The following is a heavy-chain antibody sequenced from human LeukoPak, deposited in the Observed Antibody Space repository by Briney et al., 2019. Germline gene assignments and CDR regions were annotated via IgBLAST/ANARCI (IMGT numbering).Heavy chain of an antibody. Sequence: PSETLSLTCTVSGGSISSYYWSWIRQPAGKGLEWIGRIYTSGSTNYNPSLKSRVTLSIETPKNQFSLELTSVTAEDTAVYYCARASRANQNFDYWGQGTLVTVSS. CDR1: GGSISSYY. J-gene: IGHJ4*02. CDR3: ARASRANQNFDY. CDR2: IYTSGST. V-gene: IGHV4-4*07.